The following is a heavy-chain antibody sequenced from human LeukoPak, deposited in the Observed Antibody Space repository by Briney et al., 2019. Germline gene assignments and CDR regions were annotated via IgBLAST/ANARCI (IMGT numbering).Heavy chain of an antibody. V-gene: IGHV3-66*02. CDR3: ARGCGGDCYWLNY. D-gene: IGHD2-21*01. J-gene: IGHJ4*02. CDR1: GFTVSSNY. Sequence: GGSLRLSCAASGFTVSSNYKSWVRQAPGKGLEWVSVIYSGGSTYYADSVKGRFTISRGNSKNTLYLQMNSLRAEDTAVHYCARGCGGDCYWLNYWGQGTLVTISS. CDR2: IYSGGST.